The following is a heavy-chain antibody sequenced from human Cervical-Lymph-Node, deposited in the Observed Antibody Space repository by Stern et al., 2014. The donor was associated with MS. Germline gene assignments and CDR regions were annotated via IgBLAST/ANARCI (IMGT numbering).Heavy chain of an antibody. CDR3: ARGGGLVGYFDY. CDR2: ITPVFGTT. D-gene: IGHD1-26*01. V-gene: IGHV1-69*06. J-gene: IGHJ4*02. Sequence: QVQLVQSGAEVKKPGSSVKVSCKASGDTFSSYAINWVRQAPGQGLEWMGGITPVFGTTSYARKFQGRVTITADKSTNTAYMELMTLRSEDTAVYYCARGGGLVGYFDYWGQGTLVSVSS. CDR1: GDTFSSYA.